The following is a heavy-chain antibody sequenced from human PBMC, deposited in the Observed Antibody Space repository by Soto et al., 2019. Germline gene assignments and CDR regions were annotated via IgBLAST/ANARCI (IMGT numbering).Heavy chain of an antibody. V-gene: IGHV3-64D*06. CDR2: IGTNGDST. CDR1: GFTFSNYA. J-gene: IGHJ4*02. CDR3: VKPPAYYIDSYAYYPV. D-gene: IGHD3-22*01. Sequence: GGSLRLSCSASGFTFSNYALHWVRQAPGKGLEYVSSIGTNGDSTFYAESVKGRFTIPRDNSKSTLYLQMRNLGPEDTAVYYCVKPPAYYIDSYAYYPVWGQGTLVTVSS.